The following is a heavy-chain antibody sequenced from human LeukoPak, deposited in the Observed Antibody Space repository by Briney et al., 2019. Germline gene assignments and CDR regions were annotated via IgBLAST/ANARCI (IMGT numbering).Heavy chain of an antibody. CDR2: ISSDGTAT. CDR1: VVTSRDYW. Sequence: GGSLRLSCAASVVTSRDYWMHWVRQAPGKGLVWASRISSDGTATNFADSVKGRFTISRDNAKSTLYPQMNSLRGEDKAVYYCARAPGRNEAFDMWGQGTMVTVSS. J-gene: IGHJ3*02. CDR3: ARAPGRNEAFDM. D-gene: IGHD1-26*01. V-gene: IGHV3-74*01.